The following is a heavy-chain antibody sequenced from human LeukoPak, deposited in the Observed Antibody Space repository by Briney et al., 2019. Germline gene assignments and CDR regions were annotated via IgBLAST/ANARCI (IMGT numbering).Heavy chain of an antibody. V-gene: IGHV4-39*01. J-gene: IGHJ4*02. CDR3: ARRSAVAGIDYFDY. Sequence: SETLSLTCTVSGGSISSSSYYWGWIRPPPGQGLEWVGSIYYSGSTYYNPSLKSRVTRSVDTSKNQFSLKLSSVTAADTAVYYCARRSAVAGIDYFDYWGQGTLVTVSS. CDR2: IYYSGST. CDR1: GGSISSSSYY. D-gene: IGHD6-19*01.